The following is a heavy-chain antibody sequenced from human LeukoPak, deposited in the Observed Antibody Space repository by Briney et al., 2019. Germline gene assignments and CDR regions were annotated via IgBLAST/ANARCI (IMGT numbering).Heavy chain of an antibody. CDR1: GGSFSDYS. V-gene: IGHV4-34*01. Sequence: PSETLSLTCAVFGGSFSDYSWTWIRQTPGKGLEWIGEINHRGGTNYNPSLKSRLTISVDTSKNQFSLNLTSVTAADTAVYYCTRGFYYFDHWGQGTLVTVSS. CDR3: TRGFYYFDH. D-gene: IGHD2/OR15-2a*01. J-gene: IGHJ4*02. CDR2: INHRGGT.